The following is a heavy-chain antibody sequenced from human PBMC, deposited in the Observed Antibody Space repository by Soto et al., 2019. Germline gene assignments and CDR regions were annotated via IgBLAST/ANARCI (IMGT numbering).Heavy chain of an antibody. CDR3: ARHRDGYNSDASDI. V-gene: IGHV1-2*04. CDR2: INPNSGGT. D-gene: IGHD1-1*01. CDR1: GYTFTGYY. J-gene: IGHJ3*02. Sequence: ASVKVSCKASGYTFTGYYMHWVRQAPGQGLEWMGWINPNSGGTNYAQKFQGWVTMTRDTSISTAYMELSRLRSDDTAVYYCARHRDGYNSDASDIWGDGTIVTVSS.